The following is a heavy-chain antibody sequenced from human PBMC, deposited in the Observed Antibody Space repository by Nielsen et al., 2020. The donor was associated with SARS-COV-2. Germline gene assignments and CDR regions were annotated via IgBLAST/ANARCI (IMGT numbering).Heavy chain of an antibody. J-gene: IGHJ4*02. CDR3: ARAPYDFWSGYYTQSHFDY. D-gene: IGHD3-3*01. Sequence: SVKVSCKASGGTFSSYAISWVRQAPGQGLEWMGGIIPIFDTANYAQKFQGRVTITADESTSTAYMELSSLRSEDTAVYYCARAPYDFWSGYYTQSHFDYWGQGTLVTVSS. CDR1: GGTFSSYA. V-gene: IGHV1-69*13. CDR2: IIPIFDTA.